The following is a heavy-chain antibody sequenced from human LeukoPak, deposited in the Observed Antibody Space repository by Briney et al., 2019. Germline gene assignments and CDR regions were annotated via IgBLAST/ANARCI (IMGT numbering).Heavy chain of an antibody. CDR3: SKTNPVYTTTGPKLRSNGFDI. J-gene: IGHJ3*02. D-gene: IGHD3-16*01. CDR2: ISSSSSYI. V-gene: IGHV3-21*01. CDR1: GFTFSSYS. Sequence: GGSLRLSCAASGFTFSSYSMNWVRQAPGKGLEWVSSISSSSSYIYYADSVKGRFTISRDNAKNSLYLQMNSLRAEDTAVYYRSKTNPVYTTTGPKLRSNGFDIWGQRTIVTVSS.